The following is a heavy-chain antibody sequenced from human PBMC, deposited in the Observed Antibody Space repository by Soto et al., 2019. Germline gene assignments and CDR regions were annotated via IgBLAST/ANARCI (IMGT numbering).Heavy chain of an antibody. CDR1: GGSINSGGYY. D-gene: IGHD1-26*01. J-gene: IGHJ3*02. CDR3: ASVHIIYRYSGNYYVHDI. V-gene: IGHV4-31*03. CDR2: IYYSGST. Sequence: SETLSLTCTVSGGSINSGGYYWSCIRQHPGKGLEWIGYIYYSGSTYYNPSLKSRVTISVDTSKNQFSLKLSSVTAADTAVYYCASVHIIYRYSGNYYVHDIWGQGTTVT.